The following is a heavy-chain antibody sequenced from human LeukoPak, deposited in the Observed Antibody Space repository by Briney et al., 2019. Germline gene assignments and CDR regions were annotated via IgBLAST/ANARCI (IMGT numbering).Heavy chain of an antibody. CDR3: ARDDSSVYRYGAFDI. Sequence: TSETLSLTCTVAGGSISSGDYYWSWIRQPPGKGLEWIGYIYYSGSTYYNPSLKSRVTISVDTSKNQFSLKLSSVTAADTAVYYCARDDSSVYRYGAFDIWGHGTMVTVSS. J-gene: IGHJ3*02. CDR1: GGSISSGDYY. CDR2: IYYSGST. D-gene: IGHD3-22*01. V-gene: IGHV4-30-4*08.